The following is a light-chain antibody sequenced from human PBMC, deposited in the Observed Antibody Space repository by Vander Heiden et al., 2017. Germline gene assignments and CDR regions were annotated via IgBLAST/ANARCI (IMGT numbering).Light chain of an antibody. CDR3: SSYTSTSTPHFV. V-gene: IGLV2-14*03. Sequence: QSALTQPASVSGSPGQSITISCTGTSSDVGGYNYVSWHQQHPGKAPKLMIFDVSHRPSGVSHRFSGSKSGTTASLTISGLQADDEADYYCSSYTSTSTPHFVFGTGTTVTVL. CDR2: DVS. J-gene: IGLJ1*01. CDR1: SSDVGGYNY.